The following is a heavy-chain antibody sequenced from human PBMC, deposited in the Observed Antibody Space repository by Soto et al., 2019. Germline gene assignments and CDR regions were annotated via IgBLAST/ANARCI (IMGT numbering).Heavy chain of an antibody. Sequence: HPGGSLRLSCAAPGFTFSSYWMHWVRQAPGNGLVWLSRINSDGSSATYADSVKGRFTISRDKAKSTLYLQMNSLRAEDTAMYYCAIAPRYGMDVWGQGITVTVSS. CDR3: AIAPRYGMDV. J-gene: IGHJ6*02. CDR1: GFTFSSYW. CDR2: INSDGSSA. V-gene: IGHV3-74*01.